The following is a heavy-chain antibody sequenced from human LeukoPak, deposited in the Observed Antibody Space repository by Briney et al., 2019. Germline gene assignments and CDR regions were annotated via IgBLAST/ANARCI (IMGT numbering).Heavy chain of an antibody. J-gene: IGHJ4*02. CDR3: ARENRITIFGVAQYYFDY. CDR1: GGSVSSGSYY. Sequence: SETLSLTCTVSGGSVSSGSYYWSWIRQPPGKGLEWIGYIYYSGGTNYNPSLKSRVTISVDTSKNQFSLKLSSVTAADTAVYYCARENRITIFGVAQYYFDYWGQGTLVTVSS. CDR2: IYYSGGT. D-gene: IGHD3-3*01. V-gene: IGHV4-61*01.